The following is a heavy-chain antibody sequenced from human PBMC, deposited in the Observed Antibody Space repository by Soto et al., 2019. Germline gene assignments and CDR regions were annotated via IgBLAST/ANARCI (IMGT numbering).Heavy chain of an antibody. D-gene: IGHD2-2*01. CDR3: ARDLGRTAAGYYYYDAMDV. CDR2: IKEDGSEK. V-gene: IGHV3-7*01. Sequence: PGGSLRLSCAASGFTFSSYAMSWVRQAPGKGLEWVANIKEDGSEKYFLDSVKGRFTISRDNAKNSLYLQINSLRAEDTGVYYCARDLGRTAAGYYYYDAMDVWGQGTTVTVSS. CDR1: GFTFSSYA. J-gene: IGHJ6*02.